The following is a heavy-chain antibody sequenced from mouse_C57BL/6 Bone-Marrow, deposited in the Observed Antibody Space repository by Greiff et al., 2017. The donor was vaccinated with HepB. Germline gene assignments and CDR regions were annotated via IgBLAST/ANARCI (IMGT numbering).Heavy chain of an antibody. CDR1: GFTFSSYG. J-gene: IGHJ1*03. CDR2: ISSGGSYT. V-gene: IGHV5-6*02. D-gene: IGHD1-1*01. Sequence: DVKLVESGGDLVKPGGSLKLSCAASGFTFSSYGMSWVRQTPDKRLEWVATISSGGSYTYYPDSMKVRFTISRDNAKNTLYLQMSSLKSEDTAMYYCARRGYGSSHWYFDVWGTGTTVTVSS. CDR3: ARRGYGSSHWYFDV.